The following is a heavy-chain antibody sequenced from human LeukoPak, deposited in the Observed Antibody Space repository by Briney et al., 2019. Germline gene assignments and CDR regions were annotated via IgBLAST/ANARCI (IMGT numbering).Heavy chain of an antibody. CDR2: INHSGST. J-gene: IGHJ5*02. Sequence: PSGTLSLTCTVSGGSVSSGSYYWSWIRQPPGKGLEWIGEINHSGSTNYNPSLKSRVTISVDTSKNQFSLKLSSVTAADTAVYYCARGPDRLPAARRRYWFDPWGQGTLVTVSS. CDR1: GGSVSSGSYY. D-gene: IGHD2-2*01. CDR3: ARGPDRLPAARRRYWFDP. V-gene: IGHV4-61*01.